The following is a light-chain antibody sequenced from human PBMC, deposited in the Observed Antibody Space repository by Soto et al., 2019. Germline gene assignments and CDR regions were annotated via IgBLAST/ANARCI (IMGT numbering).Light chain of an antibody. V-gene: IGKV3-20*01. CDR1: QSVSNK. CDR2: GAS. CDR3: QQYGNSLFT. Sequence: EIVLTQSPGTLSLSPGERATLSCRASQSVSNKLAWYQQRPGQAPRLLIYGASNRATGIPDRFSGSGSGTDFTLTISRLEPEDFALYYCQQYGNSLFTFGPGTKVDIK. J-gene: IGKJ3*01.